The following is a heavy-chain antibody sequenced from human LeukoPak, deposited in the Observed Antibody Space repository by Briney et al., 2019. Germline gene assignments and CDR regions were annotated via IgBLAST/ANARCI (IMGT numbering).Heavy chain of an antibody. CDR3: VRDWGYSVDY. J-gene: IGHJ4*02. CDR2: IRVDNGNT. Sequence: ASVKVSCKASVSTFSSYGISWVRQAPGEGLEWMGWIRVDNGNTKYAQKLQGRVTMTTDTSTSTAYMELRSLTSDDSAVYYCVRDWGYSVDYWGQGTLVTVSS. CDR1: VSTFSSYG. D-gene: IGHD4-11*01. V-gene: IGHV1-18*01.